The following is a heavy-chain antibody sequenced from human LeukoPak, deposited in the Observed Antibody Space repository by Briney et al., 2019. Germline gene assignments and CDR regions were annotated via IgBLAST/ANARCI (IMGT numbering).Heavy chain of an antibody. Sequence: GGSLRLSCAASGFTFSSYAMHWVRQAPGKGLEWVAVISYDGSNKYYADSVKGRFTISRDNSKNTLYLQMNSLRAEDTAVYYCAREGGQQLVHPLYFDYWGQGTLVTVSS. J-gene: IGHJ4*02. V-gene: IGHV3-30-3*01. D-gene: IGHD6-13*01. CDR3: AREGGQQLVHPLYFDY. CDR2: ISYDGSNK. CDR1: GFTFSSYA.